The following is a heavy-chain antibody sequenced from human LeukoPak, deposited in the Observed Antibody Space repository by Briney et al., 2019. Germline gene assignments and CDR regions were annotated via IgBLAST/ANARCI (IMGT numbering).Heavy chain of an antibody. CDR2: IYYSGST. J-gene: IGHJ3*02. CDR3: ARALWNDYDAFDI. Sequence: SETLSLTCTVSGGSISSHYWSWIRQPPGKGLEWIGYIYYSGSTNYNPSLKSRVTISVDTSKNQFSLKLSSVTAADTAVYYCARALWNDYDAFDIWGRGTMVTVSS. V-gene: IGHV4-59*11. CDR1: GGSISSHY. D-gene: IGHD1-1*01.